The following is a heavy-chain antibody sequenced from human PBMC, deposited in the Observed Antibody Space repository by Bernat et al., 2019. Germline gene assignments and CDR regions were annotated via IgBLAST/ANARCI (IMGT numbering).Heavy chain of an antibody. CDR2: SRNKDKTFTT. J-gene: IGHJ4*02. Sequence: VQLVESGGGVVQPGGSLRLSCAASGFTFSSYGMHWVRQAPGKGLEWVGRSRNKDKTFTTEYAASVTGRFTISRDESKNSLYLQMNSLKTEDTAVYYCARASSYSGTYETRNYFDSWGQGTLVTVSS. CDR1: GFTFSSYG. D-gene: IGHD1-26*01. V-gene: IGHV3-72*01. CDR3: ARASSYSGTYETRNYFDS.